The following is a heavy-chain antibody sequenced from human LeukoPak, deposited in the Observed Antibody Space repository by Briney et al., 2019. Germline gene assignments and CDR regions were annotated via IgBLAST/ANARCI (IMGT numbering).Heavy chain of an antibody. CDR2: IYHSGST. CDR1: GGSISSYY. D-gene: IGHD3-16*01. CDR3: ARGRYGWLPFDY. Sequence: PSETLSLTCTVSGGSISSYYWSWIRRPPGKGLEWIGYIYHSGSTYYNPSLKSRITISVDTSKNQFTLKLSSVTAADTAVYYCARGRYGWLPFDYWGQGTLVTVSS. J-gene: IGHJ4*02. V-gene: IGHV4-59*01.